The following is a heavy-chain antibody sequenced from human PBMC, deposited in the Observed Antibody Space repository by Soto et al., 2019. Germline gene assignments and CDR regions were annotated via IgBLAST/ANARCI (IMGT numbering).Heavy chain of an antibody. Sequence: ASVKVSCKASGYTFTGHYMHWVRQAPGQGLEWMGWINPNSGGTNYAQKFQGWVTMTRDTSISTAYMELSRLRSDDTAVYYCARGGSSSYLYYYYGMDVWGQGTTVTVSS. J-gene: IGHJ6*02. V-gene: IGHV1-2*04. CDR3: ARGGSSSYLYYYYGMDV. CDR2: INPNSGGT. D-gene: IGHD6-6*01. CDR1: GYTFTGHY.